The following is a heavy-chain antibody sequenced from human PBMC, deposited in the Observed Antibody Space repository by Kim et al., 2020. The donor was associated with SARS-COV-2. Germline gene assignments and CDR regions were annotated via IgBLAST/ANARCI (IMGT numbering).Heavy chain of an antibody. V-gene: IGHV3-11*06. Sequence: GGSLRLSCAASGFTFSDYYMSWIRQAPGKGLEWVSYISSSSSYTNYADSVKGRFTISRDNAKNSLYLQMNSLRAEDTAVYYCARNLVRGVTNYWGQGTLVTVSS. CDR1: GFTFSDYY. J-gene: IGHJ4*02. CDR3: ARNLVRGVTNY. CDR2: ISSSSSYT. D-gene: IGHD3-10*02.